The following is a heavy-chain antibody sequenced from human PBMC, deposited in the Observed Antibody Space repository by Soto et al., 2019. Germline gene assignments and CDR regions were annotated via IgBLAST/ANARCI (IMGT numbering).Heavy chain of an antibody. CDR1: GFTFSSYW. D-gene: IGHD6-13*01. V-gene: IGHV3-7*01. CDR3: ARGWRWAAAGPSHIDY. J-gene: IGHJ4*02. CDR2: IKQDGSEK. Sequence: GGSLRLSCAASGFTFSSYWMSWVRQAPGKGLEWVANIKQDGSEKYYVDSVKGRFTISRDNAKNSLYLQMNSLRAEDTAVYYCARGWRWAAAGPSHIDYWGQGTLVTVSS.